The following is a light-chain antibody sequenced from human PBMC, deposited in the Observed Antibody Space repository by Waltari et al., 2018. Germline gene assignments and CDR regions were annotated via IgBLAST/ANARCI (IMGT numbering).Light chain of an antibody. CDR2: EAT. V-gene: IGLV2-23*01. J-gene: IGLJ2*01. CDR1: KNDIGTYNF. Sequence: QSALTQPASLSGSPGQSITISCAGTKNDIGTYNFVSWFQQFPGQAPKLIVSEATQRPAGVSYRVSGSKSGNTASLTISGLQAEDEADYYCCSYAGGSRVIFGGGTKLTVL. CDR3: CSYAGGSRVI.